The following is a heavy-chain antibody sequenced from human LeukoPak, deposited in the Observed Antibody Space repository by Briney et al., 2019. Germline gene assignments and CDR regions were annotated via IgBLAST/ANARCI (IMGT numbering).Heavy chain of an antibody. CDR2: IINSDSAI. J-gene: IGHJ4*02. Sequence: PGGSLRLSCAASGFTFSSYGMSWVRQAPGKGLEWVSHIINSDSAIYYGNSVKGRFTVSRDNGKNSLYLQMNSLRVEDTAVYYCARVLVEGSGTYWYYFDSWGQGTLVTVSS. CDR3: ARVLVEGSGTYWYYFDS. CDR1: GFTFSSYG. D-gene: IGHD3-10*01. V-gene: IGHV3-48*04.